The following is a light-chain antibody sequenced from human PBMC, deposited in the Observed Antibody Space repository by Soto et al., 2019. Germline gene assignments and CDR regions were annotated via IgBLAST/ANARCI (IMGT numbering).Light chain of an antibody. V-gene: IGKV3D-20*01. CDR2: DAS. CDR3: HQFGASPT. CDR1: QSLSNNF. Sequence: EIVLTQSPATLSLSPGEGVALSCGASQSLSNNFLAWYQQKPGLAPRLLIFDASTRATGITDRFSGSGSETDFTLTISRLEHEDFAVYYCHQFGASPTFGGGTKVEFK. J-gene: IGKJ4*01.